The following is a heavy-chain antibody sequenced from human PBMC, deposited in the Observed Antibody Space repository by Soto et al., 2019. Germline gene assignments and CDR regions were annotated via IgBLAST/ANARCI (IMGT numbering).Heavy chain of an antibody. CDR3: ARHADQWLGFLPYFDY. J-gene: IGHJ4*02. CDR1: GGSISSYY. D-gene: IGHD6-19*01. CDR2: IYYSGST. V-gene: IGHV4-59*08. Sequence: PSETLSLTCTVSGGSISSYYWSWIRQPPGKGLEWIGYIYYSGSTNYNPSLKSRVTISVDTSKNQFSLKLSSVTAADTAVYYCARHADQWLGFLPYFDYWGQGTLVTVSS.